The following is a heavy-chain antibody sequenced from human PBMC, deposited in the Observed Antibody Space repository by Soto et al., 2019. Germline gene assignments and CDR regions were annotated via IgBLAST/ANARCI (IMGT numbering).Heavy chain of an antibody. D-gene: IGHD3-9*01. CDR1: GFTFSSYW. CDR2: IKQDGSEK. J-gene: IGHJ6*03. Sequence: GGSLRLSCAASGFTFSSYWMSWVRQAPGKGLEWVANIKQDGSEKYYVDSVKGRFTISRDNAKNSLYLQMNSLRAEDTAVYYCASVLRYFDWLFPNYYMDVWGKGTTVTVSS. CDR3: ASVLRYFDWLFPNYYMDV. V-gene: IGHV3-7*01.